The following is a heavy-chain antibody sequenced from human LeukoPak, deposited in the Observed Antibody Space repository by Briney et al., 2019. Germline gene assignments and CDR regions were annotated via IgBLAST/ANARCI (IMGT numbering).Heavy chain of an antibody. CDR3: AKESGKFDY. CDR1: GLNFDDSA. J-gene: IGHJ4*02. CDR2: ISADGGST. Sequence: GGSLRLSCVASGLNFDDSAMHWVRQAPGKGLEWVSLISADGGSTFSADSVKGRFSISRDNSKHSLYLQMNSLRSEDTAMYYCAKESGKFDYWGQGTLVAVSS. V-gene: IGHV3-43*02.